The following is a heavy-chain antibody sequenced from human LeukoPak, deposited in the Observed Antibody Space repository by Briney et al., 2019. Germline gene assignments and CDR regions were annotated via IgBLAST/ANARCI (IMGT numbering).Heavy chain of an antibody. CDR2: IYSGGST. D-gene: IGHD5-18*01. CDR3: ASQRGYSYGYYYYYMDV. Sequence: GGSLRLSCAASGFTVSSSYMSWVRQAPGRGVEGVSVIYSGGSTYYTDSVKGRCTISRDNSKNRMYLQINSLRAEDTAVYFCASQRGYSYGYYYYYMDVWGKGTTVTVSS. V-gene: IGHV3-53*01. CDR1: GFTVSSSY. J-gene: IGHJ6*03.